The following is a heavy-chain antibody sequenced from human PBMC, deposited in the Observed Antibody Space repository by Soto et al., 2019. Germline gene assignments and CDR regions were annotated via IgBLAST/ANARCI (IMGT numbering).Heavy chain of an antibody. CDR3: ARGSAVPYYYGSGSSNFLDY. J-gene: IGHJ4*02. CDR2: INPNSGGT. V-gene: IGHV1-2*04. Sequence: QVQLVQSGAEVKKPGASVKVSCKASGYTFTGYYMHWVRQAPGQGLEWMGWINPNSGGTNYAQKFQGWVTITRDTSISTAYMELSRLRSDDTAVYYCARGSAVPYYYGSGSSNFLDYWGQGTLVTVSS. D-gene: IGHD3-10*01. CDR1: GYTFTGYY.